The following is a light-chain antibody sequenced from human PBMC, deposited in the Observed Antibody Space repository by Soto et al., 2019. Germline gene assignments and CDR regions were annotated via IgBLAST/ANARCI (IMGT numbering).Light chain of an antibody. CDR2: DAS. CDR3: QQYDSLSRT. J-gene: IGKJ1*01. V-gene: IGKV1-33*01. Sequence: DIQMTQSPSSLSASVGDRVTITCRASQSISSYLNWYQQKPGKAPKLLIYDASNLETGVPSRFSGSGSGTDFTFTISSLQPEDIATYYCQQYDSLSRTFGPGAKVEIK. CDR1: QSISSY.